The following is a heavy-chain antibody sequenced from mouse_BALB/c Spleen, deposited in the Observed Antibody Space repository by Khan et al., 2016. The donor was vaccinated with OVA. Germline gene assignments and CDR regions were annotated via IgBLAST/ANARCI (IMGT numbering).Heavy chain of an antibody. CDR2: INPSNGGA. CDR3: TRSGYANPFAY. CDR1: GYTFSNYY. V-gene: IGHV1S81*02. J-gene: IGHJ3*01. Sequence: VQLQEPGAELVKPGASVKLSCKTSGYTFSNYYIYWVKQRPGQGLEWIGGINPSNGGANFNEKFKTKATLTVDKSSSTVYMQLTSLTSEDSAVYYCTRSGYANPFAYGGQWTLVTVSA. D-gene: IGHD2-10*02.